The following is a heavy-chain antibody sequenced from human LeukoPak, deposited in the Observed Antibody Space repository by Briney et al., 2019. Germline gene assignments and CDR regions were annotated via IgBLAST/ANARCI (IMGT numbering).Heavy chain of an antibody. CDR2: GDYSGST. CDR1: GDSFTSVTDY. J-gene: IGHJ4*02. V-gene: IGHV4-39*07. Sequence: SETLSLTCTVSGDSFTSVTDYWAWIRQPPGKGLEWIATGDYSGSTYYNPSLESRVAISVDRSKNQFSLKLSSVTAADTAVYYCARDWAYSGSYGSFDYWGQGTLVTVSS. D-gene: IGHD1-26*01. CDR3: ARDWAYSGSYGSFDY.